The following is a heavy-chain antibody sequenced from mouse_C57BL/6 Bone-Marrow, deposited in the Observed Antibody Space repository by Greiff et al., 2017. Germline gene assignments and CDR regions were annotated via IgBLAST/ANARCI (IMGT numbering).Heavy chain of an antibody. CDR1: GYTFTSYG. CDR3: ARKERLTTVVSPY. D-gene: IGHD1-1*01. V-gene: IGHV1-81*01. CDR2: IYPRSGNT. Sequence: VQVVESGAELARPGASVKLSCKASGYTFTSYGISWVKQRTGQGLEWIGEIYPRSGNTYYNEKFKGKATLTADKSSSTAYMELRSLTSEDSAVYFCARKERLTTVVSPYWGQGTTRTVSS. J-gene: IGHJ2*01.